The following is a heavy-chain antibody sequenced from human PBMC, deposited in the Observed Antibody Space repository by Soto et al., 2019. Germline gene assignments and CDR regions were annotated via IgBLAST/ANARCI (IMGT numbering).Heavy chain of an antibody. J-gene: IGHJ4*02. CDR3: ARAIAVAANGDEY. CDR1: GGSISSSSYF. D-gene: IGHD6-19*01. V-gene: IGHV4-39*01. CDR2: IYYSGST. Sequence: SETLSLTCTVSGGSISSSSYFWGLIRQPPGKGLEWIGSIYYSGSTYYNPSLKSRVTVSVDTSKNQFSLKLSSVTAADTAVYYCARAIAVAANGDEYWGQGTLVTVSS.